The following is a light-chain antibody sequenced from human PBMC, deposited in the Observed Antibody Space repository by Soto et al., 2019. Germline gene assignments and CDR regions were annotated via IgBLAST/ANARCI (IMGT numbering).Light chain of an antibody. J-gene: IGKJ1*01. CDR1: QSLNSFY. CDR3: QQYDISPRT. V-gene: IGKV3-20*01. Sequence: EIVLTQSPGTLSLSPGERATLSCRASQSLNSFYLAWYQQKPGQAPRLLIYGSSNRATGIPDRFSGSGSGTDFTLKISRMETEYVEVYYCQQYDISPRTFAQGTKVDIK. CDR2: GSS.